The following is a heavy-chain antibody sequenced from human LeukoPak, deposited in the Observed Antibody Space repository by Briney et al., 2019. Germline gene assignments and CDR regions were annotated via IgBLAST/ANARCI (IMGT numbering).Heavy chain of an antibody. Sequence: PSETLSLTCTVSGGSISSYYWSWIRQPAGKGPEWIGRIHTSGSINYNPSLKSRVTMSVDTSKNQFSLKLSSVTAADTAVYYCARDKYYYDSSGYYYFDYWGQGTLVTVSS. CDR3: ARDKYYYDSSGYYYFDY. CDR1: GGSISSYY. V-gene: IGHV4-4*07. CDR2: IHTSGSI. J-gene: IGHJ4*02. D-gene: IGHD3-22*01.